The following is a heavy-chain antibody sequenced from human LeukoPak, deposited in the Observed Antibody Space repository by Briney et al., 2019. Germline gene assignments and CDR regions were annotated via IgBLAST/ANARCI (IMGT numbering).Heavy chain of an antibody. CDR2: VSSGFHA. CDR1: GFTLGSHD. Sequence: GGSLGLSCTASGFTLGSHDMHWVRQIPGQGLEWVAAVSSGFHAFFADSVQCRFTVSREDARNSLYLQMNSLRAGDTAVYYCVREARGYHYTYFDYWGQGTLVTVSS. CDR3: VREARGYHYTYFDY. D-gene: IGHD5-18*01. J-gene: IGHJ4*02. V-gene: IGHV3-13*01.